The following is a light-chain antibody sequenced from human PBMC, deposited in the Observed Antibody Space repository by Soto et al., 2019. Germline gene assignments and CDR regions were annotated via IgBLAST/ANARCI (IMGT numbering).Light chain of an antibody. CDR2: WAS. CDR3: LQYYSTPWT. CDR1: QSLLYSADNKNY. Sequence: DIVMTQSPDSLAVSLGERATINCKSSQSLLYSADNKNYLAWYQQKPGQSPKLLIYWASTRESGVPDRFSGSGSGTDFTLTISSLQAEDVAVYYCLQYYSTPWTFGQGTKVDIK. J-gene: IGKJ1*01. V-gene: IGKV4-1*01.